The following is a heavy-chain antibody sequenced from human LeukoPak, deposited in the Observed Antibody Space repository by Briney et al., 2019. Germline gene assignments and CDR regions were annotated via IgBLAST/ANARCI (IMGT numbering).Heavy chain of an antibody. CDR3: AKGRKYFYYGLDV. CDR1: GFTFSTYA. CDR2: ISGSGGST. V-gene: IGHV3-23*01. Sequence: GGSLRLSCAASGFTFSTYAMTWVRQAPGKGLEWVSAISGSGGSTFYADSVKGRFTISRDNSKNTLYLQMNSLKAEDTAVYYCAKGRKYFYYGLDVWGQGTTVTVSS. J-gene: IGHJ6*02.